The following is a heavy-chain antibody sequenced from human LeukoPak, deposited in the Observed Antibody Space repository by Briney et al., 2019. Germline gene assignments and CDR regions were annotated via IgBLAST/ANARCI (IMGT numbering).Heavy chain of an antibody. CDR3: ARALRLGELSLYEAAT. CDR2: IYPGESDT. J-gene: IGHJ5*02. D-gene: IGHD3-16*01. V-gene: IGHV5-51*01. Sequence: GESLKISCKGSGYSFTSYWIGWVRQMPGKGMEWMGIIYPGESDTRYSPSFPGQVTISADKSISTAYLQWSSLRASDTAMYYCARALRLGELSLYEAATWGQGTLVTVSS. CDR1: GYSFTSYW.